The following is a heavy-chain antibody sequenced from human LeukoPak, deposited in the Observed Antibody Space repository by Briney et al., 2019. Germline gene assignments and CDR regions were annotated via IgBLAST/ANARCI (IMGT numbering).Heavy chain of an antibody. CDR3: ARDSRQQLVRELDY. CDR1: GFTFSSYS. V-gene: IGHV3-21*01. CDR2: ISSSSSYI. J-gene: IGHJ4*02. D-gene: IGHD6-13*01. Sequence: GGSLGLSCAASGFTFSSYSMNWVRQAPGKGLEWVSSISSSSSYIYYADSVKGRFTISRDNSKNTVYLQMNSLRAEDTAVYYCARDSRQQLVRELDYWGRGTLVTVSS.